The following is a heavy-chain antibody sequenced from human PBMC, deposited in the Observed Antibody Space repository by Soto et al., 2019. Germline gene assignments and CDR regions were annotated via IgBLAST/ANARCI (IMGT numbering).Heavy chain of an antibody. CDR1: GGSISSSSYY. D-gene: IGHD2-2*01. CDR2: IYYSGST. V-gene: IGHV4-39*01. J-gene: IGHJ6*02. Sequence: SETLSLTCTVSGGSISSSSYYWGWIRQPPGKGLEWIGSIYYSGSTYYNPSLKSRVTISVDTSKNQFSLKLSSVTAADTAVYYCARXRVGSSTGYYYYYGMDVWGQGTTVTVSS. CDR3: ARXRVGSSTGYYYYYGMDV.